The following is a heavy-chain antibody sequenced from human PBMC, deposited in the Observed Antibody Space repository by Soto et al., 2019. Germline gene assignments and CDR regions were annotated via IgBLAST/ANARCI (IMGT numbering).Heavy chain of an antibody. V-gene: IGHV1-69*12. CDR3: ARDSLGGRIDY. CDR2: IIPIFGTA. J-gene: IGHJ4*02. D-gene: IGHD3-10*01. CDR1: GGTFSSYA. Sequence: QVQLVQSGAEVKKPGSSVKVSCKASGGTFSSYAISWVRQAPGQGLEWMGGIIPIFGTANYAQKFHGRVTITADESTSTAYMELSSPRSEDTVVYYCARDSLGGRIDYWGQGTLVTVSS.